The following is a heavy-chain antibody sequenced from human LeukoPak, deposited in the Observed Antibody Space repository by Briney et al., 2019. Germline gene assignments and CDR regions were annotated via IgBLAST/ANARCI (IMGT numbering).Heavy chain of an antibody. V-gene: IGHV1-69*05. Sequence: SVKVSCKASGGTFSSYAISWVRQVPGQGLEWMGGIIPIFGTANYAQKFQGRVTITTDESTSTAYMELSSLRSEDTAVYYCASTYCSGGSCYSGGRFWFDPWGQGTLVTVSS. CDR2: IIPIFGTA. D-gene: IGHD2-15*01. CDR3: ASTYCSGGSCYSGGRFWFDP. CDR1: GGTFSSYA. J-gene: IGHJ5*02.